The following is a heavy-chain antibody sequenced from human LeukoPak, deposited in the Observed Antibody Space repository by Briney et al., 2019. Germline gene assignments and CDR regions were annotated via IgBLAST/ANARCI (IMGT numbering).Heavy chain of an antibody. CDR1: GYTFTGYY. CDR3: ARLVPASPTVPSPGTFDY. J-gene: IGHJ4*02. Sequence: ASVKVSCKASGYTFTGYYMHWVRQAPGQGLEWMGWINPNSGGTNYAQKFQGWVTMTRDTSISTAYMELSRLRSDDTAVYYCARLVPASPTVPSPGTFDYWGQGTRVTVSS. CDR2: INPNSGGT. D-gene: IGHD2-2*01. V-gene: IGHV1-2*04.